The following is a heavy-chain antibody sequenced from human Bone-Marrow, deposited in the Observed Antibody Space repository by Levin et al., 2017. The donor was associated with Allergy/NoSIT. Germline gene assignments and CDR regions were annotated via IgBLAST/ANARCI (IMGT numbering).Heavy chain of an antibody. CDR3: AILVWFGESLH. CDR1: GFTFSDFP. V-gene: IGHV3-30-3*01. D-gene: IGHD3-10*01. CDR2: ISFDGSNT. J-gene: IGHJ4*02. Sequence: GESLKISCAASGFTFSDFPMHWVRQPPGKGLERVAIISFDGSNTYYADSGEGRFTVSRDNSRNTLYLQMTNLRPEDTAIYYCAILVWFGESLHWGQGTPVAVSS.